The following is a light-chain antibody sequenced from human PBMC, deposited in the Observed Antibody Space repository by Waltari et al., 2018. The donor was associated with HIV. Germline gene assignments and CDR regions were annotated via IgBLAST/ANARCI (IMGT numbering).Light chain of an antibody. CDR2: DNN. CDR1: SSNIGSHS. V-gene: IGLV1-51*01. Sequence: QSVLTQPPSVSAAPGQTVTISCSGSSSNIGSHSVSWYQQLPGTAPKLLIYDNNKRPSGIPDRFSGSKSGTSATVGITGLQTGDDADYYCGTWDSSLSAVFGGGTKLTVL. CDR3: GTWDSSLSAV. J-gene: IGLJ3*02.